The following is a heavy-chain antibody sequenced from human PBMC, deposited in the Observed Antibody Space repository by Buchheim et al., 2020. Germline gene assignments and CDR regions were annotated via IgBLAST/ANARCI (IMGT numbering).Heavy chain of an antibody. CDR1: GFTFSDYY. V-gene: IGHV3-11*01. CDR3: ARTLRCSGGSCYSSLYYFDY. CDR2: ISSSGSTI. J-gene: IGHJ4*02. Sequence: QVQLVESGGGLVKPGGSLRLSCAASGFTFSDYYMSWIRQAPGKGLEWVSYISSSGSTIYYADSVKGRVTIPMDNGKKSLYLQMNSLRGEDTAVYYCARTLRCSGGSCYSSLYYFDYWGQGTL. D-gene: IGHD2-15*01.